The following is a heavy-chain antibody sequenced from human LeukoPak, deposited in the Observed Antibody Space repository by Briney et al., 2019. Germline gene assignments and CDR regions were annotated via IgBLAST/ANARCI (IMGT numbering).Heavy chain of an antibody. CDR3: AKGELWDSSGYDAFDI. Sequence: PGGSPRLSCAASGFTFSSYGMHWVRQAPWKGLEWVSAISGSGGNTYYADSVKGRFTISRDSSKNTLYLQMNSLRAEDTAVYYCAKGELWDSSGYDAFDIWGQGTMVTVSS. D-gene: IGHD3-22*01. J-gene: IGHJ3*02. CDR1: GFTFSSYG. V-gene: IGHV3-23*01. CDR2: ISGSGGNT.